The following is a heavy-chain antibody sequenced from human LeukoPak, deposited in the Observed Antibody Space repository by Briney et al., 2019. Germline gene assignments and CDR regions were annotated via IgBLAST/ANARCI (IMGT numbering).Heavy chain of an antibody. Sequence: GGSLRLSCAASGFTFSSYSMNWVRQAPGKGLEWVSSISSSSYIYYADSVKGRFTISRDNAKNSLYLQMNSLRAEDTAVYYCASLRITMVRGVKGMDVWGKGTTVTVSS. CDR2: ISSSSYI. J-gene: IGHJ6*04. D-gene: IGHD3-10*01. CDR1: GFTFSSYS. CDR3: ASLRITMVRGVKGMDV. V-gene: IGHV3-21*01.